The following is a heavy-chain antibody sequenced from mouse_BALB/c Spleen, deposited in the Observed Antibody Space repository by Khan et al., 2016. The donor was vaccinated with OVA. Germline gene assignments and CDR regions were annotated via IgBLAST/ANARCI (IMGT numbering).Heavy chain of an antibody. CDR3: ARDGYSPWFAY. Sequence: EVQLQQSGAELVRPGALVKLSCKASGFNITDYYIHWVKQRPEQGLEWIGWIDPDDGNTIYAPKFQGKASITADTSSNTAYLQLISLTSEDTAVYYGARDGYSPWFAYWGQGTLVTVSA. CDR1: GFNITDYY. D-gene: IGHD2-3*01. J-gene: IGHJ3*01. CDR2: IDPDDGNT. V-gene: IGHV14-1*02.